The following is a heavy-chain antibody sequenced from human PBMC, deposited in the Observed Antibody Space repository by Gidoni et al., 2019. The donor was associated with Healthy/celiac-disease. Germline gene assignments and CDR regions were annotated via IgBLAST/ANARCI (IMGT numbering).Heavy chain of an antibody. CDR2: IWYDGSNK. D-gene: IGHD2-15*01. J-gene: IGHJ4*02. CDR1: GFTFSSYG. V-gene: IGHV3-33*01. CDR3: ARETARSGGSCYDY. Sequence: QVQLVESGGGVVQPGRSLRISCAASGFTFSSYGMHWVRQAPGKGLEWVAVIWYDGSNKYYADSVKGRFTISRDNSKNTLYLQMNSLRAEDTAVYYCARETARSGGSCYDYWGQGTLVTVSS.